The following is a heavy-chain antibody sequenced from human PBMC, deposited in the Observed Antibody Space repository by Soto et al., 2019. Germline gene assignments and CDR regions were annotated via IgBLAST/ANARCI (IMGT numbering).Heavy chain of an antibody. Sequence: QVQLQESGPGLVKPSQTLSLTCTVSGGSISSGDYYWSWIRQPPGKGLEWIGYIYYSGSTYYNPSLKSRVTISVDTSKKQLSLKLSSVTAADTAVYYCARGEVFDYPPAEYFQHWGQGTLVTVSS. J-gene: IGHJ1*01. CDR3: ARGEVFDYPPAEYFQH. V-gene: IGHV4-30-4*01. CDR1: GGSISSGDYY. CDR2: IYYSGST. D-gene: IGHD3-10*02.